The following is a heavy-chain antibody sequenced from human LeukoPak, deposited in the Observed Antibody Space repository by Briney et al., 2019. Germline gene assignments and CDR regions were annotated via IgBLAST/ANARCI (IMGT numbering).Heavy chain of an antibody. CDR1: GFTFSTYA. CDR2: ISGSGGST. Sequence: GGSLRLSCAASGFTFSTYAMSWVRQAPGKGLEWVSTISGSGGSTYYADSVKGRFTISRDNSRNTLYLQMNSLRAEDTAVYYCAKLRGATINAWYFDYWGQGTLVTVSS. CDR3: AKLRGATINAWYFDY. D-gene: IGHD5-12*01. J-gene: IGHJ4*02. V-gene: IGHV3-23*01.